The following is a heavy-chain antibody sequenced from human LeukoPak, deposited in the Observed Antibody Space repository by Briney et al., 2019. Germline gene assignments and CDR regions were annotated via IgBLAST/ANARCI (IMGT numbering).Heavy chain of an antibody. D-gene: IGHD1-14*01. V-gene: IGHV3-23*01. CDR1: GFTFSSYA. Sequence: GGSLRLSCAASGFTFSSYAMSWVRQAPGKGLEWVSAISGSGGSTYYADSVKGRFTISRDNSKNTLYLQMNSLRVEGTAVYYCARNPEISTRDFEHWGQRTLVTVSS. CDR3: ARNPEISTRDFEH. CDR2: ISGSGGST. J-gene: IGHJ4*02.